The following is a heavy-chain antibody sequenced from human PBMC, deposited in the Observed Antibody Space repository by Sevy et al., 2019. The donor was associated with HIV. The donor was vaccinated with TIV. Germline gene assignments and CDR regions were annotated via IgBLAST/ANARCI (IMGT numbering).Heavy chain of an antibody. J-gene: IGHJ3*02. V-gene: IGHV3-23*01. D-gene: IGHD1-26*01. Sequence: GGSLRLSCTDSGFTFSSYAMTWVRQAPGKGLEWVSSITGNGDTTYYVDSVKGRFTISRDNTKNTLFLQMNNLRAEDTAVYYCATDAFIVGTILGASEIWGQGTMVTVSS. CDR3: ATDAFIVGTILGASEI. CDR2: ITGNGDTT. CDR1: GFTFSSYA.